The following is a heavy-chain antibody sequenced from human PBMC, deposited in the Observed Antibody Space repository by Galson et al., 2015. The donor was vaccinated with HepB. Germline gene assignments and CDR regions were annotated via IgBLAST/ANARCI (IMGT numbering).Heavy chain of an antibody. J-gene: IGHJ1*01. CDR1: GFTFSNYW. D-gene: IGHD7-27*01. Sequence: SLRLSCAASGFTFSNYWMSWVRQAPGKGLQWVAYIRQDGRESFYADSVKGRFSISRDNVRNSLSLEMNSLRVDDTATYYCASHWATTNWGRGTLVIVSS. CDR3: ASHWATTN. V-gene: IGHV3-7*03. CDR2: IRQDGRES.